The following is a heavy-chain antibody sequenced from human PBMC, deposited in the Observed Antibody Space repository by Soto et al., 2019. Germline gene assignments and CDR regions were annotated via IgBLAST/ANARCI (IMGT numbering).Heavy chain of an antibody. CDR3: STRAYDTNGYYRFDP. CDR2: INHSGRV. CDR1: GGSFSGHS. D-gene: IGHD3-22*01. J-gene: IGHJ5*01. V-gene: IGHV4-34*01. Sequence: LSLPCAVYGGSFSGHSWTWIRQSPGKGLEWIGDINHSGRVNYSPSLKSRVTISLDTSKNQFSLTLSAVTAADTAMYYCSTRAYDTNGYYRFDPWGQGTLVTVSS.